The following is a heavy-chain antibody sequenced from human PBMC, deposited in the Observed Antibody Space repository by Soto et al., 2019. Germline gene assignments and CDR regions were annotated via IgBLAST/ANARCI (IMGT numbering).Heavy chain of an antibody. J-gene: IGHJ5*02. V-gene: IGHV4-39*01. CDR2: IYHTGNA. Sequence: SETLSLTCSVSGDSTSNSRFYWAWIRQPPGEGLEWIGSIYHTGNAYYNQSLKSRVTIFVDTSKNQFSMKFSSVTAAYTVLYFCARDYFDSSDYTTNWFDPWGQGTLVTVS. CDR1: GDSTSNSRFY. CDR3: ARDYFDSSDYTTNWFDP. D-gene: IGHD3-22*01.